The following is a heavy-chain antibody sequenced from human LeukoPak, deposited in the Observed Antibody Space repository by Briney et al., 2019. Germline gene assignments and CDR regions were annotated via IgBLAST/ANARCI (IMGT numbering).Heavy chain of an antibody. J-gene: IGHJ5*02. D-gene: IGHD2-21*01. Sequence: SETLSLTCTVSGGSVSNHYWTWIRQPAGKGLEWIGRIYSSGSTNYHPSLKSRVTMSVDTSKNQFSLKLSSVTAADTAVYYCARELLPQGANCFDPWGQGTLVTVSS. CDR1: GGSVSNHY. CDR3: ARELLPQGANCFDP. V-gene: IGHV4-4*07. CDR2: IYSSGST.